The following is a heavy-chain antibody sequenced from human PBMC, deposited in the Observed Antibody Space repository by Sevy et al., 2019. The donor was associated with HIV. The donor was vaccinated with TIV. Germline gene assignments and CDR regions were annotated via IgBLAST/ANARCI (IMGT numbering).Heavy chain of an antibody. J-gene: IGHJ6*02. CDR3: ADVNYVGCGDGSTTRSLDL. CDR1: GFTFADYS. Sequence: GGSLRLSCAASGFTFADYSMHWVRQAPGKGLEWVSVITWDGGDAYYAKSVEGRFTISRDNSKDSLHLQMTSLRPDDSGWDECADVNYVGCGDGSTTRSLDLWGQGTTVTVSS. D-gene: IGHD3-16*01. CDR2: ITWDGGDA. V-gene: IGHV3-43D*03.